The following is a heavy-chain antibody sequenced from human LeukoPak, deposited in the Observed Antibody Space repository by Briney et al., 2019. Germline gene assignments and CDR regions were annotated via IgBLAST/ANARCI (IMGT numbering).Heavy chain of an antibody. Sequence: GSSVKASCKASGGTFSSYAISWVRQAPGQGLEWMGGIIPIFGTANYAQKFQGRVTITADESTSTAYMELSSLRSEDTAVYYCARDPLAVTTRWFDPWAQGTLVTVSS. V-gene: IGHV1-69*01. CDR2: IIPIFGTA. J-gene: IGHJ5*02. CDR3: ARDPLAVTTRWFDP. D-gene: IGHD4-11*01. CDR1: GGTFSSYA.